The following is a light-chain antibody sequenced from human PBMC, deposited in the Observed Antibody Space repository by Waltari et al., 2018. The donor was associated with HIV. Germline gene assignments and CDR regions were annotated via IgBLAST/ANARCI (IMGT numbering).Light chain of an antibody. J-gene: IGLJ1*01. CDR1: NIGNRD. V-gene: IGLV3-21*01. CDR2: DDD. CDR3: QVWDSGSDHV. Sequence: SYVLTQPPSISVAPGKTAKITCGGNNIGNRDVHWYQQKAGQAPFLVMYDDDDRPSGFPERCSGSNSENTATLTINRIEVGDEADDYCQVWDSGSDHVFGSGTTVTVL.